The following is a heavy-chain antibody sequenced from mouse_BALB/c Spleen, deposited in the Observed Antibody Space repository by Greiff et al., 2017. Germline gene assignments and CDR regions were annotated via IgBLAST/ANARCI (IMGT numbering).Heavy chain of an antibody. CDR3: ARAPTGFYAMDY. J-gene: IGHJ4*01. D-gene: IGHD4-1*02. CDR1: GFTFTDYY. CDR2: IRNKANGYTT. V-gene: IGHV7-3*02. Sequence: EVKLVESGGGLVQPGGSLRLSCATSGFTFTDYYMSWVRQPPGKALEWLGFIRNKANGYTTEYSASVKGRFTISRDNSQSILYLQMNTLRAEDSATYYCARAPTGFYAMDYWGQGTSVTVSS.